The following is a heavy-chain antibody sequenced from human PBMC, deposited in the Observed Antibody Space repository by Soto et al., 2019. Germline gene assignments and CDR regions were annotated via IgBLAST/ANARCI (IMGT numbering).Heavy chain of an antibody. Sequence: ASVKVSCKVSGYTLTELSMHWVRQAPGKGLEWMGGFDPEDGETIYAQKFQGRVTMTEDTSTDTAYMELSSLRSEDTAVYYCATASYYYDSSGYYAWGQGTLVTAPQ. CDR2: FDPEDGET. J-gene: IGHJ5*02. V-gene: IGHV1-24*01. CDR1: GYTLTELS. D-gene: IGHD3-22*01. CDR3: ATASYYYDSSGYYA.